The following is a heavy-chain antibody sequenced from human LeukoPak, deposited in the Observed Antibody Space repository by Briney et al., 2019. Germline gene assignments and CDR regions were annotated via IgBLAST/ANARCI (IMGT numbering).Heavy chain of an antibody. CDR1: GGFISSSSYY. CDR3: AKDLLSGSYYPYYFDY. D-gene: IGHD1-26*01. Sequence: PSETLSLTCTVSGGFISSSSYYWGWIRQPPGKGLEWIGSIYYSGSTYYNPSLKSRVTISVDTSKNQFSLKLSSVTAADTAVYYCAKDLLSGSYYPYYFDYWGQGTLVTVSS. J-gene: IGHJ4*02. CDR2: IYYSGST. V-gene: IGHV4-39*02.